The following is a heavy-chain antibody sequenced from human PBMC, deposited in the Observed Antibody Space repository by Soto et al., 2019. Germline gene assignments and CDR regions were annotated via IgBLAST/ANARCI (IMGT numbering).Heavy chain of an antibody. D-gene: IGHD4-17*01. V-gene: IGHV1-69*01. Sequence: QVQLVQSGAEVKKPGSSVKVSCKTSGGPFNNHAINWVRQAPGQGLEWVGLVIPTLATADYAQKFQGRVTMTADEVTNTAYMELSSLRSDDTGVYYCASDYGEIDAFDIWGQGTLVPVSS. CDR1: GGPFNNHA. CDR2: VIPTLATA. CDR3: ASDYGEIDAFDI. J-gene: IGHJ3*02.